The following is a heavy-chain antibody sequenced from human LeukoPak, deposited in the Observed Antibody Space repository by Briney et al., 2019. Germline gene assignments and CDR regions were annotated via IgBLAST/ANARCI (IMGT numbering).Heavy chain of an antibody. CDR1: GFTFSSYA. Sequence: PGGSLRLSCAASGFTFSSYAMSWVRQAPGKGLEWVSAISGSDTSTYYADSVKGRFTISRDNSKNTLYLQMNSLGAADTAVYYCAKCYRGVVPDAFDIWGQGTMVTVSS. CDR2: ISGSDTST. V-gene: IGHV3-23*01. D-gene: IGHD1-14*01. J-gene: IGHJ3*02. CDR3: AKCYRGVVPDAFDI.